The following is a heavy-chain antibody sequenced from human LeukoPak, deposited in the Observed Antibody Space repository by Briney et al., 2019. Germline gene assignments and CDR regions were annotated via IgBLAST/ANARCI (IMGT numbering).Heavy chain of an antibody. D-gene: IGHD3-22*01. Sequence: ASVKVSCKASGYTFTSYGISWVRQAPGQGLEWMGWISAYNGNTNYAQKLQGRVTMTTDTSTSTAYMELRSLRSDDTAVYYCARDPPYYYDSSGYYTYYYYYMDVWGKGTTATVSS. J-gene: IGHJ6*03. CDR2: ISAYNGNT. CDR3: ARDPPYYYDSSGYYTYYYYYMDV. CDR1: GYTFTSYG. V-gene: IGHV1-18*01.